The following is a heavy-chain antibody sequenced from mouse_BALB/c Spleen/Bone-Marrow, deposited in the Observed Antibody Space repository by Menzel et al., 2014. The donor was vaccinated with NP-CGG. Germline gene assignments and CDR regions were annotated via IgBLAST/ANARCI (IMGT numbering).Heavy chain of an antibody. V-gene: IGHV8-11*01. CDR3: IRGEYALAMDY. CDR2: IWWSDNK. CDR1: GFSLSTYGIG. J-gene: IGHJ4*01. Sequence: KESGPGILQPSQTLSLTCSFSGFSLSTYGIGVGWIRQPSGKGLEWLAHIWWSDNKYYNTALKSRLTISKDTSNNQAFLKIASVDTSDTATYYCIRGEYALAMDYWGQGTSVTVSS. D-gene: IGHD5-2*01.